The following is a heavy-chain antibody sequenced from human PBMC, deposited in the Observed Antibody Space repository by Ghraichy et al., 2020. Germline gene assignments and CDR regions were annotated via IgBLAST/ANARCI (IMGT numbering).Heavy chain of an antibody. D-gene: IGHD2-2*02. V-gene: IGHV3-21*01. CDR1: GFTFSSYS. Sequence: GGPLRLSCAASGFTFSSYSMNWVRQAPGKGLEWVSSISSSSSYIYYADSVKGRFTISRDNAKNSLYLQMNSLRAEDTAVYYCARGYCSSTSCYTRGYYGMDVWGQGTTVTVSS. CDR3: ARGYCSSTSCYTRGYYGMDV. CDR2: ISSSSSYI. J-gene: IGHJ6*02.